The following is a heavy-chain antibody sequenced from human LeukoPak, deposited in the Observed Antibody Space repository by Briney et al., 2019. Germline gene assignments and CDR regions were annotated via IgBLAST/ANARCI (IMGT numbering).Heavy chain of an antibody. Sequence: GGSLRLSCAASGFTFSSYSMNWVRQAPGKGLEWVSSISSSSSYIYYADSVKGLFTISRDNAKNSLYLQMNSLRAEDTAVYYCAREAARGSHFDYWGQGTLVTVSS. CDR3: AREAARGSHFDY. V-gene: IGHV3-21*01. CDR1: GFTFSSYS. CDR2: ISSSSSYI. D-gene: IGHD1-26*01. J-gene: IGHJ4*02.